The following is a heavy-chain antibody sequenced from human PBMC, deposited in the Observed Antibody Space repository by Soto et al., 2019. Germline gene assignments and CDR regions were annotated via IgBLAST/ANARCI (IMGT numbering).Heavy chain of an antibody. V-gene: IGHV4-31*03. Sequence: LSLTCTVSGDSISSGGYYWSWIRQHPGKGLEWIGYIYYSGSTYYNPSLKSRVTISVDTSKNQFSLKLSSVTAADTAVYYCARGGSNNWFDSWGQGTLVTVSS. CDR2: IYYSGST. CDR3: ARGGSNNWFDS. CDR1: GDSISSGGYY. J-gene: IGHJ5*01.